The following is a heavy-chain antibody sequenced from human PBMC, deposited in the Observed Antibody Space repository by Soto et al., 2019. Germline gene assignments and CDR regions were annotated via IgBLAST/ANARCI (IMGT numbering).Heavy chain of an antibody. V-gene: IGHV3-7*01. CDR2: IKQDGSEE. J-gene: IGHJ6*02. D-gene: IGHD2-15*01. Sequence: EVQLVESGRGLVHPGGSLRLSCVDSGFTFSSYWMSWVRQAPVKGLEWVGNIKQDGSEENYVDSVKGRFTISRDNAKNSMYVQMNSLRAEDTAVYYCARIAASGRGWDVWGQGTTVVVSS. CDR1: GFTFSSYW. CDR3: ARIAASGRGWDV.